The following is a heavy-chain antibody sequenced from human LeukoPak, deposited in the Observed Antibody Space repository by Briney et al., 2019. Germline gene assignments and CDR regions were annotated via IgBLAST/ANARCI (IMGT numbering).Heavy chain of an antibody. CDR1: GFTFSSYG. J-gene: IGHJ4*02. CDR3: AKVSGIAAAGTRHFDY. CDR2: IWYDGSNT. V-gene: IGHV3-33*06. D-gene: IGHD6-13*01. Sequence: PGGSLRLSCAASGFTFSSYGMHWVRQAPGKGLEWVAVIWYDGSNTCYADSVKGRFTISRDNSKNTLYLQMNSLRAEDTAVYYCAKVSGIAAAGTRHFDYWGQGTLVTVSS.